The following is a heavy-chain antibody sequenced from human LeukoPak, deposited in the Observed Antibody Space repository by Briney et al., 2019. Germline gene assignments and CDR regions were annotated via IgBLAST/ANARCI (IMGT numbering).Heavy chain of an antibody. CDR1: GFTFSSYS. Sequence: AGGSLRLSCAASGFTFSSYSMNWVRQAPGKGLEWVSSISSSSSYIYYADSVKGRFTISRDNAKNSLYLQMNSLRAEDTAVYYCARDRDDYLDYWGQGTLVTVSS. V-gene: IGHV3-21*01. CDR3: ARDRDDYLDY. J-gene: IGHJ4*02. CDR2: ISSSSSYI.